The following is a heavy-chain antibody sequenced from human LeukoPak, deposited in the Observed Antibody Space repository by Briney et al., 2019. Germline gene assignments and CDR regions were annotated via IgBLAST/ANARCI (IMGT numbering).Heavy chain of an antibody. V-gene: IGHV3-11*04. CDR3: ARVSVEIVFDI. CDR2: ISSGTNI. J-gene: IGHJ3*02. D-gene: IGHD5-24*01. CDR1: GFTFSDYY. Sequence: PGGSLRLSCAASGFTFSDYYMSWIRQAPGKGLEWVAYISSGTNIYYADSVKGRFTISRDNAKNSLYLQMNSLRAEDTAVYYCARVSVEIVFDIWGQGTMVTVSS.